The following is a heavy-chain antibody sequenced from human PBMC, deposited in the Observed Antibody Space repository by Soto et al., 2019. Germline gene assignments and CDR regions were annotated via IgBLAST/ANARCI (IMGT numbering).Heavy chain of an antibody. Sequence: SETLSLTCTVSGGSISSYYWSWIRQPPGKGLEWIGYIYYSGSTNYNPSLKSRVTISVDTSKNQFSLKLSSVTAADTAVYYCARYKRVRGVIKAFDIWGQGTMVT. CDR1: GGSISSYY. V-gene: IGHV4-59*01. CDR2: IYYSGST. CDR3: ARYKRVRGVIKAFDI. D-gene: IGHD3-10*01. J-gene: IGHJ3*02.